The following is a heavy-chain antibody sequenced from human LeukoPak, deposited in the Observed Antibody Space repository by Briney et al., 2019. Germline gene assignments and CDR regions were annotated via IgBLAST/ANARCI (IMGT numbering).Heavy chain of an antibody. V-gene: IGHV3-23*01. Sequence: PGGSLRLSCAASGFTFSSYGMSWVRQAPGKGLEWVSAISGSAGSTYYADSVKGRFTISRDNSKNTLYLQMNSLRAEDTAVYYCARDDSYYYDSPDYWGQGTLVTVSS. CDR1: GFTFSSYG. CDR2: ISGSAGST. D-gene: IGHD3-22*01. J-gene: IGHJ4*02. CDR3: ARDDSYYYDSPDY.